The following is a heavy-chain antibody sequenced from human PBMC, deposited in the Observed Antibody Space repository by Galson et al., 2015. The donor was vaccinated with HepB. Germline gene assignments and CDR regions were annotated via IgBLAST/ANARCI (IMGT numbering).Heavy chain of an antibody. Sequence: SVKVSCKASGYTFTSYYMHWVRQAPGQGLEWMGIINPSGGSTSYAQKFQGRVTMTRDTSTSTVYMELSSLRSEDTAVYYCARAYMVTDYYYGMDVWGQGTTVTVSS. V-gene: IGHV1-46*01. CDR2: INPSGGST. CDR1: GYTFTSYY. J-gene: IGHJ6*02. CDR3: ARAYMVTDYYYGMDV. D-gene: IGHD5-18*01.